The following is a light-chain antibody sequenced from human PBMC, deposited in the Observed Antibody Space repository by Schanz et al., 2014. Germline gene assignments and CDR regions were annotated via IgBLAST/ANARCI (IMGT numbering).Light chain of an antibody. Sequence: EIVMTQSPATLSVSPGGRATLSCRASQNIGSNLAWYQQRPGQAPRLLIYGASARASGIPGRFSGGGSGTDFTLTVSSLQSEDFADYYCQQYTRCPVTFGGGTRVEI. CDR1: QNIGSN. V-gene: IGKV3D-15*01. CDR2: GAS. CDR3: QQYTRCPVT. J-gene: IGKJ4*01.